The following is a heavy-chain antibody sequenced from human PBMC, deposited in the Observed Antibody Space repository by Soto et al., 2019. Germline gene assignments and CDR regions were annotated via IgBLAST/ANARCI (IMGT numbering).Heavy chain of an antibody. CDR1: GGTFSSYT. CDR2: IIPILGIA. Sequence: GASVKVSCKASGGTFSSYTISWVRQAPGQGLEWMGRIIPILGIANYAQKFQGRVTITADKSTSTAYMELSSLRSEDTAVYYCARGGPSGGYHSDDYYYCMDVWGQGTTVTAP. CDR3: ARGGPSGGYHSDDYYYCMDV. J-gene: IGHJ6*02. D-gene: IGHD1-26*01. V-gene: IGHV1-69*02.